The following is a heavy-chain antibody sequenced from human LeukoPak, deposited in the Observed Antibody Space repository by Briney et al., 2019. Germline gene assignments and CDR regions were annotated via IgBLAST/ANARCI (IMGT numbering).Heavy chain of an antibody. J-gene: IGHJ4*02. Sequence: ASVKVSCTASGYTFTSYGISWVRQAPGQGLVWMGWISAYNSNTNYAQKLQGRFTITTDTSTSTAYMELRSLRSDDTAVCYCARGPAYYYDSSGYYYWGQGTLVTVSS. V-gene: IGHV1-18*01. D-gene: IGHD3-22*01. CDR3: ARGPAYYYDSSGYYY. CDR2: ISAYNSNT. CDR1: GYTFTSYG.